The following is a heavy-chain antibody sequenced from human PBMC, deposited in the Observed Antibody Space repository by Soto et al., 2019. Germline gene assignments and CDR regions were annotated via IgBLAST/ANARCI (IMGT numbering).Heavy chain of an antibody. CDR3: ARDKDRQQLGGNYYYIMDV. Sequence: QVQLVQSGAEVKKPGSSVKVSCKTSGGTFRTSAISWVRQAPGQGLEWMGGIMPVFPTPDYAQKFQGRETITADESTGTAYMELSSLRSEDTAVYYCARDKDRQQLGGNYYYIMDVWGQGTTVTVSS. J-gene: IGHJ6*01. CDR2: IMPVFPTP. D-gene: IGHD3-3*02. CDR1: GGTFRTSA. V-gene: IGHV1-69*12.